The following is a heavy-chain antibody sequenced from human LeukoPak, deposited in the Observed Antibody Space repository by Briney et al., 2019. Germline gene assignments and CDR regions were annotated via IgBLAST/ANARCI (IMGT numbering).Heavy chain of an antibody. J-gene: IGHJ3*02. V-gene: IGHV3-11*01. D-gene: IGHD6-13*01. Sequence: PGGSLRLSCAASGFTFSDYYMSWIRQAPGKGLEWVSYISSSGSTIYYADSVKGRFTISRDNAKNSLYLQMNSLRAEDTAVYYCAKGKENPRIAAARGIDAFDIWGQGTMVTVSS. CDR2: ISSSGSTI. CDR1: GFTFSDYY. CDR3: AKGKENPRIAAARGIDAFDI.